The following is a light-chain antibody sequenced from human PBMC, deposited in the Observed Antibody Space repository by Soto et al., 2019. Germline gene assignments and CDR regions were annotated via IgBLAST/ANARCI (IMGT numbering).Light chain of an antibody. CDR3: QQYRNWTRT. J-gene: IGKJ1*01. CDR1: QSVDIN. Sequence: IVLTQYPGTPSLSPGDRVTLSCRASQSVDINLAWYQQRAGQAPRLLVYGASTKATDMPGRFSGRGSGTECTITINNLQYEDCSVYYCQQYRNWTRTFGQGTKVDIK. CDR2: GAS. V-gene: IGKV3-15*01.